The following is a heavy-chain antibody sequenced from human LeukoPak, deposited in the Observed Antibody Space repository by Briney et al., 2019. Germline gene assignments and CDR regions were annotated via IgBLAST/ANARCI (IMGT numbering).Heavy chain of an antibody. CDR1: GGSISSGGYY. CDR3: ARGIHYYDSSGVNFDY. D-gene: IGHD3-22*01. CDR2: IYYSGST. V-gene: IGHV4-31*03. Sequence: PSQTLSLTCTVSGGSISSGGYYWSWIRQHPGKGLEWIGYIYYSGSTYYNPSLKSRVTISVDTSKNQFSLKLSSVPAADTAVYYCARGIHYYDSSGVNFDYWGQGTLVTVSS. J-gene: IGHJ4*02.